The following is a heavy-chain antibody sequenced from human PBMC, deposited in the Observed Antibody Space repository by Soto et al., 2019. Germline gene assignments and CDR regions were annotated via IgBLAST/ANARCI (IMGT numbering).Heavy chain of an antibody. CDR1: GFTFSNYA. CDR3: AKDQGSSWYEIDY. D-gene: IGHD6-13*01. J-gene: IGHJ4*02. Sequence: HPGGSLRLSCAASGFTFSNYAVTWVRQAPGKGLEWVSTISGSGGSTYYADSVKGRFTIPRDNSKNTLYLQMNSLRAEDTAVYYCAKDQGSSWYEIDYWGQGTLVTVSS. CDR2: ISGSGGST. V-gene: IGHV3-23*01.